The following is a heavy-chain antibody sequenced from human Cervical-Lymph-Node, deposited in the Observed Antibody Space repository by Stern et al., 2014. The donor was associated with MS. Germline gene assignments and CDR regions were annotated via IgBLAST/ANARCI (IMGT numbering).Heavy chain of an antibody. J-gene: IGHJ6*02. CDR3: ARDGITRSGLDV. D-gene: IGHD1/OR15-1a*01. Sequence: EVHLVESGGGLVQPGGSLRLSCAASGFSLRTYWMHWVRQVPGMGLVWVSRINGDGSNTRYADSVKGRFTISRDNGKNMVFLQMNNLRAEDTAVYYCARDGITRSGLDVWGLGTPVTVSS. CDR2: INGDGSNT. CDR1: GFSLRTYW. V-gene: IGHV3-74*01.